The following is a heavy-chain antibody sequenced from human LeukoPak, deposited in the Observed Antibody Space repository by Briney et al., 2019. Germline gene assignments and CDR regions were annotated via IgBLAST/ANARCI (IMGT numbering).Heavy chain of an antibody. CDR1: GFTFSSHG. CDR2: TTGSGGNR. V-gene: IGHV3-23*01. CDR3: AKDDNYIRFLS. D-gene: IGHD3-16*01. J-gene: IGHJ5*02. Sequence: GETLRLSCAASGFTFSSHGMNWVRQAPGKGLEWVSGTTGSGGNRDYADSVKGRFTISRDNSKNTLYLQMNSLRAEDTAVYYCAKDDNYIRFLSWGQGTLVTVSS.